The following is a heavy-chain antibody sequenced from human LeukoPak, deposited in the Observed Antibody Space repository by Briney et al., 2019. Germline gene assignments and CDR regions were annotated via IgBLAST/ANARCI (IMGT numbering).Heavy chain of an antibody. D-gene: IGHD3-22*01. CDR3: AKDLSYYDSSGSFDY. V-gene: IGHV3-30*18. CDR2: ISYDGSNK. Sequence: GGSLRLSCAASGFTFSSYGMHWVRQAPGKGLEWVAVISYDGSNKYYADSVKGRFTISRDNSKNTLYLQMNSLRAEDTAVYYCAKDLSYYDSSGSFDYWGQGTLVTVSS. J-gene: IGHJ4*02. CDR1: GFTFSSYG.